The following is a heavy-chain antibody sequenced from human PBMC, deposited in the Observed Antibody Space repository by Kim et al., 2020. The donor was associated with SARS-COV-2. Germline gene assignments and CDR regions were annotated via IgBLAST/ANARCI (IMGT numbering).Heavy chain of an antibody. D-gene: IGHD3-10*01. J-gene: IGHJ5*02. V-gene: IGHV3-74*01. CDR3: AGSLTYGPEVAA. Sequence: GGSLRLSCAAYGFTFSECGMHWIRQAPGKGLVWVSRIYSDGTIRNNADSVTGRFSISRANAKSTLYLQMNSHRAEDAAVYYCAGSLTYGPEVAAWGQGTLVTVSS. CDR1: GFTFSECG. CDR2: IYSDGTIR.